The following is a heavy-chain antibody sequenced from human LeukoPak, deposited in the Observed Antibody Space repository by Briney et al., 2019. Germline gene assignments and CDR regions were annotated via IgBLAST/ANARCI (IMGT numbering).Heavy chain of an antibody. D-gene: IGHD3-3*01. Sequence: PGGSLRLSCAASGFTFSSYWMSWVRQAPGKGPEWVANIKQDGSEKYYVDSVKGRFTISRDNAKNSLYLQMNSLRAEDTAVYYCARAGRFLEWSPWTSPFDPWGQGTLVTVSS. CDR1: GFTFSSYW. V-gene: IGHV3-7*01. CDR2: IKQDGSEK. CDR3: ARAGRFLEWSPWTSPFDP. J-gene: IGHJ5*02.